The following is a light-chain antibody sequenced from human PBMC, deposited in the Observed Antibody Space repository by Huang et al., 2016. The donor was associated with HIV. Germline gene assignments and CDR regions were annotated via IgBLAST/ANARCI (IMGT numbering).Light chain of an antibody. V-gene: IGKV3-15*01. CDR2: GAS. J-gene: IGKJ2*01. Sequence: EIVMTQSPATLSVSPGESAILSCRASQSVSTNLAWYQQRPGQAPRLLIYGASTRAPGVPASFSGSGSWTEFSLTISSLQSEDFAVYYCQQYNNWPPYTFGQGTKLEIK. CDR1: QSVSTN. CDR3: QQYNNWPPYT.